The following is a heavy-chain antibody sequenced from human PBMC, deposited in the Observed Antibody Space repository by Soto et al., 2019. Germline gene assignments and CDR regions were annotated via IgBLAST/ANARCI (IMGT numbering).Heavy chain of an antibody. CDR2: IYPGDSDT. Sequence: EVQLVQSGAEVKKPGESLKISCKGSGYSFTTYWIGWVRQMPGKGLEWMGLIYPGDSDTRFSPSFQGQVTISVDKSINTAYLQWSGLKASDSAMYYCARGDGYRALDYWGQGTLVTVSS. CDR3: ARGDGYRALDY. V-gene: IGHV5-51*03. J-gene: IGHJ4*02. CDR1: GYSFTTYW. D-gene: IGHD5-12*01.